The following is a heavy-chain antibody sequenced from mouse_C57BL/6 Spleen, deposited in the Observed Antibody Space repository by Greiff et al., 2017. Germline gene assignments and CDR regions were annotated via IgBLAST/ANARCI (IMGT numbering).Heavy chain of an antibody. CDR3: ARGGLTGRDY. CDR2: ISRGSSTI. Sequence: EVLLVESGGGLVKPGGSLKLSCAASGFTFSDYGMHWVRQAPEKGLEWVAYISRGSSTIYYADTVKGRFTLSRDNAKNTLFLQMTRLRSEDTAMYYCARGGLTGRDYWGQGTTLTVSS. CDR1: GFTFSDYG. J-gene: IGHJ2*01. D-gene: IGHD4-1*01. V-gene: IGHV5-17*01.